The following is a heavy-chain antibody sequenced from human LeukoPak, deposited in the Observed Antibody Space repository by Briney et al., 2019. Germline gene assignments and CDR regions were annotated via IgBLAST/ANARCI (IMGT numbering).Heavy chain of an antibody. CDR3: ARGRIAVAGTYIPSNWGPQLYYMDV. D-gene: IGHD6-19*01. Sequence: PGGSLRLSCAASGFTFSSYGMHWVRQAPGKGLEWVANIKQDGSEKYYVDSVKGRFTISRDNAKNSLYLQMNSLRAEDTAVYYCARGRIAVAGTYIPSNWGPQLYYMDVWGKGTTVTVSS. J-gene: IGHJ6*03. CDR2: IKQDGSEK. V-gene: IGHV3-7*01. CDR1: GFTFSSYG.